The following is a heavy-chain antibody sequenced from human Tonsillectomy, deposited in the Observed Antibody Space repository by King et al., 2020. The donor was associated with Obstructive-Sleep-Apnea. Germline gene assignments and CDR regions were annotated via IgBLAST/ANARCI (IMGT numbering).Heavy chain of an antibody. CDR3: ARHGSYSSDYYYFDY. Sequence: VQLQESGPGLVKPSETLSLTCTVSGGSISSYYWSWIRQPPGRGLEWVGYIYYIGSTNYNPSLKSRVTISVDTSKNQFSLKLSSVTAADTAVYYCARHGSYSSDYYYFDYWGQGTLVTVSS. D-gene: IGHD3-22*01. V-gene: IGHV4-59*08. J-gene: IGHJ4*02. CDR1: GGSISSYY. CDR2: IYYIGST.